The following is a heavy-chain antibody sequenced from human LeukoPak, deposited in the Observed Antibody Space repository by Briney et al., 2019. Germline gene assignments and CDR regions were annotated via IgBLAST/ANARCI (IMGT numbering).Heavy chain of an antibody. CDR3: ASPRFWSGYSRMDV. J-gene: IGHJ6*04. CDR1: GGSLNGHY. CDR2: SSDSGGT. Sequence: SETLSLTCAVYGGSLNGHYWSWIRQSPGKGLEWIGESSDSGGTKFNPSLKSRVTISADTSKNQFSLKLSSVTAADTAVYYCASPRFWSGYSRMDVWGKGTTVTVSS. V-gene: IGHV4-34*01. D-gene: IGHD3-3*01.